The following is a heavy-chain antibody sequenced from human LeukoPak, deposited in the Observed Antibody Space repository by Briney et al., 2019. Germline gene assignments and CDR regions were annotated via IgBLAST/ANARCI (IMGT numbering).Heavy chain of an antibody. CDR1: GFTFSDYY. Sequence: GGSLRLPCTASGFTFSDYYMSWIRQAPGKGLEWVSYISSSSSYTKYADSVKGRFTISRDNARNSLYLQMNSLRAEDTAVYYCLPLLSRPYVEDGFDIWGQGKMVTVS. CDR2: ISSSSSYT. D-gene: IGHD2/OR15-2a*01. J-gene: IGHJ3*02. CDR3: LPLLSRPYVEDGFDI. V-gene: IGHV3-11*06.